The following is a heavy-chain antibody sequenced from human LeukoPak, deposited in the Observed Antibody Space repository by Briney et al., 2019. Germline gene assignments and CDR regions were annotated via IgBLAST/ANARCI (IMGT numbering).Heavy chain of an antibody. CDR3: ARVQSSAAGRLDCFDY. V-gene: IGHV3-74*01. J-gene: IGHJ4*02. D-gene: IGHD6-13*01. CDR2: INRDGSST. CDR1: GFTFSSNW. Sequence: PGGSLRLSCAASGFTFSSNWMHWVRQAPGKGLVWVSRINRDGSSTDYADSVKGRFTISRDNAKNTLYLQMNSLRAEDTAVYYCARVQSSAAGRLDCFDYWGQGTLVTVSS.